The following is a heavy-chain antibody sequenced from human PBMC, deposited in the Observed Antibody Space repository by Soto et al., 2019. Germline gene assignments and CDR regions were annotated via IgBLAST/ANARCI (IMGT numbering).Heavy chain of an antibody. V-gene: IGHV3-23*01. CDR2: ISGSGGST. J-gene: IGHJ4*02. D-gene: IGHD2-15*01. Sequence: GGSLRLSCAASGFTFSSYAMSWVRQAPGKGLEWVSAISGSGGSTYYADSVKGRFTISRDNSKNTLYLQMNSLRAEDTAVYYCASLPNRYCSGGSCYSSHYWGQGTLVTVSS. CDR3: ASLPNRYCSGGSCYSSHY. CDR1: GFTFSSYA.